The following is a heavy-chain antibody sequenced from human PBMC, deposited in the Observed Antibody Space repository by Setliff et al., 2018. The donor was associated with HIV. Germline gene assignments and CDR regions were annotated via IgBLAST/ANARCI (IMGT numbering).Heavy chain of an antibody. CDR1: GGSINSGTYY. V-gene: IGHV4-61*02. Sequence: SETLSLTCTVSGGSINSGTYYWSWIRQPAGKGLEWIGRVYNSGSANYNPSLTSQVTMSVDTSKNQFSLNLNSLTAADTAIYYCARGAEYPNWYFDLWGRGTLVTVSS. CDR2: VYNSGSA. J-gene: IGHJ2*01. CDR3: ARGAEYPNWYFDL.